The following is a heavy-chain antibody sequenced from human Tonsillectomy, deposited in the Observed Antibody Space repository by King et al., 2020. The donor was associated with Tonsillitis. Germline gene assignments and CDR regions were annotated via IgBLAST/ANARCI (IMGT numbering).Heavy chain of an antibody. J-gene: IGHJ5*02. CDR3: ARHILDELLPDWFDP. Sequence: QLQESGPGLVKPSETLSLTCTVSGGSISSSSYYWGWIRQPPGKGLEWIGSIYYSGATYYNPSLKSRVTISVDTSKNQFSLRLSSVTAADTAVYYCARHILDELLPDWFDPWGQGTLVTVSS. V-gene: IGHV4-39*01. CDR2: IYYSGAT. D-gene: IGHD3-16*01. CDR1: GGSISSSSYY.